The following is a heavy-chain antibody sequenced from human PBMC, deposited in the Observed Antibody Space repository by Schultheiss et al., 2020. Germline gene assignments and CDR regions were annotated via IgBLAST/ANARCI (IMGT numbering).Heavy chain of an antibody. CDR3: AKGREYYYGSGSYLSDY. CDR2: ISYDGSNK. J-gene: IGHJ4*02. Sequence: SLKISCAASGFTFSSYGMHWVRQAPGKGLEWVAVISYDGSNKYYADSVKGRFTISRDNSKNTLYLQMNSLRAEDTAVYYCAKGREYYYGSGSYLSDYWGQGTLVTVSS. CDR1: GFTFSSYG. V-gene: IGHV3-30*18. D-gene: IGHD3-10*01.